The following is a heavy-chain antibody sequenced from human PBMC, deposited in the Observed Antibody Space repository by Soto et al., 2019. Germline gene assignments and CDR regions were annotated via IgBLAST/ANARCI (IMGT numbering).Heavy chain of an antibody. D-gene: IGHD5-12*01. V-gene: IGHV1-3*01. CDR2: IHAGKGNT. CDR3: ARNYDALYYSYFGTEV. J-gene: IGHJ6*01. Sequence: ASVKLSCKASGYTFTSYAIHWVRQAPGQSLEWMGWIHAGKGNTKYSQMLQGRVTFTRDTAARTAYMELSSLLSEDTAVYYCARNYDALYYSYFGTEVWGQGTTGTVSS. CDR1: GYTFTSYA.